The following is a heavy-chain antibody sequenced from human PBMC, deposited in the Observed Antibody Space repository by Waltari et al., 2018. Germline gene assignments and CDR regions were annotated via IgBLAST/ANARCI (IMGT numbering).Heavy chain of an antibody. CDR1: GGSISSSSYY. D-gene: IGHD2-8*01. J-gene: IGHJ2*01. CDR2: IYYSGST. Sequence: QLQLQESGPGLVKPSETLSLTCTVSGGSISSSSYYWGWIRQPPGKGLEWIGSIYYSGSTYYTPSLKSRVTISVDTAKNQFSLKLSSVTAADTAVYYCARGDCTNGVCPPWGRWYFDLWGRGTLVTVSS. V-gene: IGHV4-39*07. CDR3: ARGDCTNGVCPPWGRWYFDL.